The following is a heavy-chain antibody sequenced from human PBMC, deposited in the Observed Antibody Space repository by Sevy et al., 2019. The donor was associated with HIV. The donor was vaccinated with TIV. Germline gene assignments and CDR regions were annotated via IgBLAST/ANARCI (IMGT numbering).Heavy chain of an antibody. CDR2: IYPGDSDT. CDR3: ARRSTGIVGTHFDY. D-gene: IGHD1-26*01. CDR1: GYSFTSYW. J-gene: IGHJ4*02. Sequence: ASVKVSCKGSGYSFTSYWIGWVRQMPGKDLEWMGIIYPGDSDTRYSPSFQGQVTISADKSISTAYLQWSSLKASDTAMYYCARRSTGIVGTHFDYWGQGTLVTVSS. V-gene: IGHV5-51*01.